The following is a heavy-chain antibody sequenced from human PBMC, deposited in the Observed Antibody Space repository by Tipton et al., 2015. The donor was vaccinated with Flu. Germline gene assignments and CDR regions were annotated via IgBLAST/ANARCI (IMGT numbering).Heavy chain of an antibody. J-gene: IGHJ6*02. D-gene: IGHD3-3*01. CDR3: ARDHPPSITVLGEITDYFGMAV. CDR1: GFTFSDYY. V-gene: IGHV3-11*01. Sequence: SLRLSCAASGFTFSDYYMSSIRQAPGKGLEWVSHISSSGSTVNYADSVKGRFTISRDNAKSSLYLQMNSLRAEDTAVYYCARDHPPSITVLGEITDYFGMAVWGQGTTVTVSS. CDR2: ISSSGSTV.